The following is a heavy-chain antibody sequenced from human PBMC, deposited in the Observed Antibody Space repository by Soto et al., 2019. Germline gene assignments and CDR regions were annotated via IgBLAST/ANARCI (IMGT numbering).Heavy chain of an antibody. CDR1: GYSFTSYW. J-gene: IGHJ3*02. V-gene: IGHV5-51*01. D-gene: IGHD3-10*01. Sequence: GESLKISCKGSGYSFTSYWIGWVRQMPGKGLEWMGIIYPGDSDTRYSPSFQGQVTISADKSISTAYLQWSSLKASDTAMYYCAVDYYGSGSPGAFDIWGQGTMVTVSS. CDR2: IYPGDSDT. CDR3: AVDYYGSGSPGAFDI.